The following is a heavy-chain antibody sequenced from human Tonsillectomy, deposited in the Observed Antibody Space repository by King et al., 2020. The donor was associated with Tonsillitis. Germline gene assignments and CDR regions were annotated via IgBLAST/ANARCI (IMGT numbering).Heavy chain of an antibody. D-gene: IGHD3-22*01. CDR2: IYWSDDK. Sequence: ITLKESGPTLVRPTQTLTLTCTFSGFSLSTDGVGVGWIRQPPGKALEWLGLIYWSDDKLYNPSLKSRLTITKDTSKNQVVLTMSNMDPVDTATYYCARRLDYYDSSGQFDYWGQGTLVSVSS. J-gene: IGHJ4*02. CDR1: GFSLSTDGVG. CDR3: ARRLDYYDSSGQFDY. V-gene: IGHV2-5*01.